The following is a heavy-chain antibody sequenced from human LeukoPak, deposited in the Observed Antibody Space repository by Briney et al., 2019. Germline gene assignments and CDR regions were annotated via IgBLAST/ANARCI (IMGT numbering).Heavy chain of an antibody. V-gene: IGHV1-46*01. CDR3: AREIGPRQLHLWGSAFDY. CDR1: GYTFTNYY. J-gene: IGHJ4*02. CDR2: INPSGGGT. D-gene: IGHD5-18*01. Sequence: ASVKVSCKASGYTFTNYYMHWVRQAPGQGLEWMGIINPSGGGTSYAQKFQGRLTMTRDTSTTTVYMELSSLRSEDTAMYYCAREIGPRQLHLWGSAFDYWGQGTLVTVSS.